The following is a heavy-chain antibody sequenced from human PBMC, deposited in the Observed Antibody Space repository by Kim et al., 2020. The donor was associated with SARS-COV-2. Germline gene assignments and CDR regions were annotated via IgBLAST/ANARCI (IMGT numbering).Heavy chain of an antibody. CDR3: AKGTSAARPHYFDY. CDR1: GFTFRSYA. D-gene: IGHD6-6*01. V-gene: IGHV3-23*01. CDR2: ISDSGATT. J-gene: IGHJ4*02. Sequence: GGSLRLSCAASGFTFRSYAMSWVRQTPGKGLEWVSCISDSGATTYDTDSVKGRFIISRDNSKNTLYLQLNSLRAEDTAVYYCAKGTSAARPHYFDYWGQG.